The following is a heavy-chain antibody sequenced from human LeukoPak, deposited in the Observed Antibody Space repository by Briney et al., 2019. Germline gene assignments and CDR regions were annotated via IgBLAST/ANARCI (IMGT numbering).Heavy chain of an antibody. CDR3: TRVGKLAATGNHFDY. J-gene: IGHJ4*02. CDR1: GFTFSHYA. D-gene: IGHD2-15*01. CDR2: ISHDGSDK. Sequence: AGGSLRLSCAASGFTFSHYALHWVRQAPGKGLEWVALISHDGSDKYYADSVKGRFVISRDNSKNTLYLQMNSLKTEDTAVYYCTRVGKLAATGNHFDYWGQGTLVTVSS. V-gene: IGHV3-30*09.